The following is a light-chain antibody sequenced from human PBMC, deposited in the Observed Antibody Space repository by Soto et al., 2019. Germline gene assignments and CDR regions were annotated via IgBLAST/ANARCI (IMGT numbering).Light chain of an antibody. J-gene: IGKJ2*01. CDR3: QQANNFPPYT. CDR2: SAS. V-gene: IGKV1-12*01. Sequence: DIPMTQSPSSVSASVGDRVTITCRASQDISSWLAWYQQKPGKAPKILIYSASSLQSGVPSRFSGSGSGTDFTLTISSLQPEDFATYYCQQANNFPPYTFGQGTKVEIK. CDR1: QDISSW.